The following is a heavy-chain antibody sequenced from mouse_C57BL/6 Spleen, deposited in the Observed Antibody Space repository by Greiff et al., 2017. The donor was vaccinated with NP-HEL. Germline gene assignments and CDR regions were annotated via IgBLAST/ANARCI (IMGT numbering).Heavy chain of an antibody. V-gene: IGHV1-19*01. Sequence: EVQLQQSGPVLVKPGASVKMSCKASGYTFTDYYMNWVKQSHGKSLEWIGVINPYNGGTSYNQKFKGKATLTVDKSSSTAYMELNSLTSEDSAVYYCARGVTTGYFDYWGKGTTLTVSS. CDR1: GYTFTDYY. D-gene: IGHD2-2*01. J-gene: IGHJ2*01. CDR3: ARGVTTGYFDY. CDR2: INPYNGGT.